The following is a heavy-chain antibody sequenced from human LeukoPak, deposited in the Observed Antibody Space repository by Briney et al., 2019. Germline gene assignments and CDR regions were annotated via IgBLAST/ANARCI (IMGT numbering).Heavy chain of an antibody. CDR1: GGSISSGGYS. CDR3: ARLDYDFWSGSARWFDP. V-gene: IGHV4-30-2*03. D-gene: IGHD3-3*01. J-gene: IGHJ5*02. CDR2: IYHSGST. Sequence: KASQTLSLTCAVSGGSISSGGYSWSWIRQPPGKGLEWIGYIYHSGSTYYNPSLKSRVTISVDTSKNQFSLKLSSVTAADTAVYYCARLDYDFWSGSARWFDPWGQGTLVTVSS.